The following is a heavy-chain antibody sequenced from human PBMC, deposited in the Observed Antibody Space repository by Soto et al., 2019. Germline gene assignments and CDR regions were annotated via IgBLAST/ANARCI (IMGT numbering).Heavy chain of an antibody. J-gene: IGHJ4*02. CDR2: ITPYNGNT. CDR1: GYTFRTFG. CDR3: SRDAYSTGYYSDY. D-gene: IGHD3-22*01. V-gene: IGHV1-18*01. Sequence: ASVKVSCKASGYTFRTFGISWVRQAPGQGLEWMGWITPYNGNTNYALKFRGRITLTTDTSTDTAYMELSGLTSEDTAVYYCSRDAYSTGYYSDYWGQGTLVTVSS.